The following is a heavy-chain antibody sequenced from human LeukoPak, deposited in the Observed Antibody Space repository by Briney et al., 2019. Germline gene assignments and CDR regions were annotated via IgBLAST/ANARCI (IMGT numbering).Heavy chain of an antibody. CDR2: IYPGDSDA. Sequence: PGESLKISCTGFGYSFTTYWIGWVRQMPGKGLEWMGIIYPGDSDARYSPSLQGQVTISVDKSISTAYLQWSSLKASDTAMYYCARSITMVRGVIIAQYYFDYWGQGTLVTVSS. J-gene: IGHJ4*02. CDR3: ARSITMVRGVIIAQYYFDY. D-gene: IGHD3-10*01. V-gene: IGHV5-51*01. CDR1: GYSFTTYW.